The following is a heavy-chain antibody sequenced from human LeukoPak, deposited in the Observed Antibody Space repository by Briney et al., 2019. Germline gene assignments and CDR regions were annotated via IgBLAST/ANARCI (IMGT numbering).Heavy chain of an antibody. CDR2: INPNSGGT. V-gene: IGHV1-2*02. CDR1: GYTFTGYY. Sequence: ASVKVSCKASGYTFTGYYMHWVRQGPGQGLEWMGWINPNSGGTNYAQKFQGRVTMTRDTSISTAYMELSRLRSDDTAVYYCAKVVRAWIQLWIFDYWGQGTLVTVSS. J-gene: IGHJ4*02. D-gene: IGHD5-18*01. CDR3: AKVVRAWIQLWIFDY.